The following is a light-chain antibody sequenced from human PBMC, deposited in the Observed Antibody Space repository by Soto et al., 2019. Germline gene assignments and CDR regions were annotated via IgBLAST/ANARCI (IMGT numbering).Light chain of an antibody. CDR1: QSVTTF. Sequence: EIVLTQSPATLSLSPGERATLSCMASQSVTTFLAWYQQKPGQAPRLLIYDASNRAAGIPARFSGSGSGTDFTLTISSLEPEDFAVYYCQQRSNWPPLITFGGGTRWIS. CDR3: QQRSNWPPLIT. V-gene: IGKV3-11*01. CDR2: DAS. J-gene: IGKJ4*01.